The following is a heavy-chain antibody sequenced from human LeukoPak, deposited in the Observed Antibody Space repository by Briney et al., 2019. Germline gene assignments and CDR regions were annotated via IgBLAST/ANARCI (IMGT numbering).Heavy chain of an antibody. D-gene: IGHD4-17*01. Sequence: GGSLRLSCAASGFTFSSYAMSWVRQAPGKGLEWVSAISGSGGSTYYADSVKGRFTISRDNSKNTLYLQMNSLRAEDTAVYYCATLPTYGDYEGSYFDYWGQGTLVTVSS. J-gene: IGHJ4*02. CDR2: ISGSGGST. CDR1: GFTFSSYA. V-gene: IGHV3-23*01. CDR3: ATLPTYGDYEGSYFDY.